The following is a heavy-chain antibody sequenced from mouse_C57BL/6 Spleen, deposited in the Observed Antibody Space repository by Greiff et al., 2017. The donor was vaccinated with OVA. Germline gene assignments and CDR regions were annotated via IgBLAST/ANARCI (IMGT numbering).Heavy chain of an antibody. Sequence: VKQSCKASGYTFTDYYINWVKQRPGQGLEWIARIYPGRGNTHYYEKFKGKATLTAEKSSSTAYMQLSSLTSDVSAVYFCATEYDYKYFDYWGQGTTLTVSS. CDR1: GYTFTDYY. J-gene: IGHJ2*01. CDR2: IYPGRGNT. D-gene: IGHD2-4*01. CDR3: ATEYDYKYFDY. V-gene: IGHV1-76*01.